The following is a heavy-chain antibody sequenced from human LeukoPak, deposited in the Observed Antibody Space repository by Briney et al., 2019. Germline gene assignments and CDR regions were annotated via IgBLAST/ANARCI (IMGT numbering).Heavy chain of an antibody. V-gene: IGHV4-59*01. Sequence: SETLSLTCAVSDGSISTYYWTWIRQTPGKGLECIGFIHYTGTTSYNPSLKSRLTISVDTSKDLFSLSLDSVTAADTAIYFCARARRSNGAAAGTGYIDSWGQGTLVTVSS. J-gene: IGHJ4*02. CDR2: IHYTGTT. D-gene: IGHD6-13*01. CDR3: ARARRSNGAAAGTGYIDS. CDR1: DGSISTYY.